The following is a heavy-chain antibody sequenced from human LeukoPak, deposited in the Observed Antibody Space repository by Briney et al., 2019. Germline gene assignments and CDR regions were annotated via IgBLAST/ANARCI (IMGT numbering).Heavy chain of an antibody. V-gene: IGHV4-39*07. D-gene: IGHD3-22*01. CDR1: GGSISSSSYY. CDR2: IYYSGST. J-gene: IGHJ5*02. Sequence: PSETLSLTCTVSGGSISSSSYYWGWIRQPPGKGLEWIGSIYYSGSTNYNPSLKSRVTISVDTSKNQFSLKLSSVTAADTAVYYCARGRGSGSYNWFDPWGQGTLVTVSS. CDR3: ARGRGSGSYNWFDP.